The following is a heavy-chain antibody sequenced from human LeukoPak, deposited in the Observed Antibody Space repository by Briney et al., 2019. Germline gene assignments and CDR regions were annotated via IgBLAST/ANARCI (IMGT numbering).Heavy chain of an antibody. CDR2: IYSGGST. D-gene: IGHD3-16*01. CDR3: ARESSAYDYYYGMDV. CDR1: GFTVSSNY. V-gene: IGHV3-53*01. Sequence: PGGSLRPSCAASGFTVSSNYMSWVRQAPGKGLEWVSVIYSGGSTYYADSVKGRFTISRDNSKNTLYLQMNSLRAEDTAVYYCARESSAYDYYYGMDVWGQGTTVTVSS. J-gene: IGHJ6*02.